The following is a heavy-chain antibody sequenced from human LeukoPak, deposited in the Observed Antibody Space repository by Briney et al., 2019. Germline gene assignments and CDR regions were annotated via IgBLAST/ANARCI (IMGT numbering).Heavy chain of an antibody. CDR1: GYTFTNYW. J-gene: IGHJ4*02. D-gene: IGHD4-23*01. CDR2: IYPGDSDT. CDR3: ARRDYGGFPHYFDY. V-gene: IGHV5-51*01. Sequence: GESLMISCKGSGYTFTNYWIAWVRQMPGKGLEWMGIIYPGDSDTRYSPSFQGQVTISADKSISIAYLQWSSLRASDTAMYYCARRDYGGFPHYFDYWGQGAPVTVSS.